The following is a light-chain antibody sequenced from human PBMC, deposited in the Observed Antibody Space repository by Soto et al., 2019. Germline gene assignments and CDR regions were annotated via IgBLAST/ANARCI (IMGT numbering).Light chain of an antibody. J-gene: IGLJ1*01. CDR2: TVT. CDR3: CSYAGSSSYV. CDR1: SSVIGGYNY. Sequence: QSVLAQPRSVSGSPGQSVTNSCTGTSSVIGGYNYVSWYQQHPGKAPKLMIYTVTKRPSGVPDRFSGSKSDNTASLTISGLQADDEADYYCCSYAGSSSYVFGTGTKVTVL. V-gene: IGLV2-11*01.